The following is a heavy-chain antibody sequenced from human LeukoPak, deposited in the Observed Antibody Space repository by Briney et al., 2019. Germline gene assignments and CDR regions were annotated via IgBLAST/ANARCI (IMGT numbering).Heavy chain of an antibody. Sequence: GGSLRLSCTASGFTFSSRWMSWVRQAPGKGLEFVANIREDGSAEYYVDSVKGRFTISKDNDKNSLYLQMNSLRVDDTAIYYCARDSDGYDLWGQGTLVTVSS. CDR1: GFTFSSRW. CDR2: IREDGSAE. J-gene: IGHJ4*02. V-gene: IGHV3-7*01. CDR3: ARDSDGYDL. D-gene: IGHD2-15*01.